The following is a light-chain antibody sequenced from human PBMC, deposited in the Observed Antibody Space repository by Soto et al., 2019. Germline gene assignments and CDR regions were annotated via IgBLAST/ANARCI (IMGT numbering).Light chain of an antibody. J-gene: IGLJ1*01. Sequence: QSVLTQPPSVSGAPGQRVTISCTGSSSNIGAGYEVHGYQQLPGTAPKLLIFGNSNRPSGVPDRFSGSKSGTSASLAITGLGAEDEADYYCQSYDSSLNGYYVFGTGTKLTVL. CDR1: SSNIGAGYE. V-gene: IGLV1-40*01. CDR2: GNS. CDR3: QSYDSSLNGYYV.